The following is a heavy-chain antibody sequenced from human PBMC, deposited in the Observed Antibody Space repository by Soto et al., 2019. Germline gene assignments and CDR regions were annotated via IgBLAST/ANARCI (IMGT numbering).Heavy chain of an antibody. CDR2: IYIIGST. Sequence: EAQLVESGGGLVQRGGSLRLSCAASGFSVSSTYMSWVRQAPGKGRAWVSVIYIIGSTRDADSLRGRFTTSRQNSENTLFLQLKSLIHEYTAVDYCGRGLWFGQLYADLWGQGTLVTVSS. CDR1: GFSVSSTY. J-gene: IGHJ5*02. CDR3: GRGLWFGQLYADL. V-gene: IGHV3-53*04. D-gene: IGHD3-10*01.